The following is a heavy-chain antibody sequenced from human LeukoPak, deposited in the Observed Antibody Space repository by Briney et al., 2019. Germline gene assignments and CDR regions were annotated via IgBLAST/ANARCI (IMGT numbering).Heavy chain of an antibody. D-gene: IGHD3-3*01. Sequence: GSSVKVSCKASGGTFSSYAISWVPQAPGQGLEWMGGIIPIFGTANYAQKFQGRVTITADESTSTAYMELSSLRSEDTAVYYCARTYDFWTGYYFDYWGQGTLVTVSS. CDR3: ARTYDFWTGYYFDY. V-gene: IGHV1-69*01. CDR2: IIPIFGTA. J-gene: IGHJ4*02. CDR1: GGTFSSYA.